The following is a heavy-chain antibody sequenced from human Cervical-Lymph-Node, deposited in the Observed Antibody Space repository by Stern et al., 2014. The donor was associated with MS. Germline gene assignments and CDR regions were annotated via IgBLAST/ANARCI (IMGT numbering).Heavy chain of an antibody. V-gene: IGHV1-46*01. CDR3: AREVAGHRLGMMDV. Sequence: QMQLVQSGAEVKKPGASVKVSCKASGNTFTRYYIHWVRQAPGQGLGWMGIINPSAGSTSYAQKFQGRVTMTRDTSTSTVYMELSSLRSEDTAVYYCAREVAGHRLGMMDVWGQGTTVTVSS. CDR2: INPSAGST. D-gene: IGHD6-19*01. J-gene: IGHJ6*02. CDR1: GNTFTRYY.